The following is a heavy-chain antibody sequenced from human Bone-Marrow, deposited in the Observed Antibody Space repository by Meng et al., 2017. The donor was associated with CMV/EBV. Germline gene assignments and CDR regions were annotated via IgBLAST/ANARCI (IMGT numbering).Heavy chain of an antibody. CDR2: ISSSSSYI. CDR1: GFTFSSYS. V-gene: IGHV3-21*01. Sequence: GESLKISCAASGFTFSSYSMNWVRQAPGKGLEWVSSISSSSSYIYYADSVKGRFTISRDNSKNTLYLQMNSLRAEDTAVYYCASTLHWWELLSAYYYYGMDVWGQGTTVTVSS. D-gene: IGHD1-26*01. J-gene: IGHJ6*01. CDR3: ASTLHWWELLSAYYYYGMDV.